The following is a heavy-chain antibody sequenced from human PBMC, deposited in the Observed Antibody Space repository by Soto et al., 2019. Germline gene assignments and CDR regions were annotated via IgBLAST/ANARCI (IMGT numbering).Heavy chain of an antibody. CDR2: MFYGGDT. V-gene: IGHV4-39*07. Sequence: PSETLSLTCTVSGGSGGSIASNSYYWGWVRQPPGKGLEWIGSMFYGGDTYYNPSLKSRVTISVDTSKNQFSLKLSSVTAADTAVYYCARATYYYDRSGYLYNFDYWGRGTLVTVSS. D-gene: IGHD3-22*01. CDR1: GGSGGSIASNSYY. CDR3: ARATYYYDRSGYLYNFDY. J-gene: IGHJ4*02.